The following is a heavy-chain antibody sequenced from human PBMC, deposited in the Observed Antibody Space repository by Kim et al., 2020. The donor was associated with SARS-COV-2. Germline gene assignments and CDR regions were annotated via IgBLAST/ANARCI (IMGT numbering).Heavy chain of an antibody. J-gene: IGHJ6*02. CDR1: GGSISSGSYY. D-gene: IGHD5-12*01. Sequence: SETLSLTCTVSGGSISSGSYYWSWIRQPAGKGLEWIGRIYTSGSTNYNPSLKSRVTISVDTSKNQFSLKLSSVTAADTAVYYCARGLDGYSGPNYYYGMDVWGQGTTVTVSS. CDR3: ARGLDGYSGPNYYYGMDV. V-gene: IGHV4-61*02. CDR2: IYTSGST.